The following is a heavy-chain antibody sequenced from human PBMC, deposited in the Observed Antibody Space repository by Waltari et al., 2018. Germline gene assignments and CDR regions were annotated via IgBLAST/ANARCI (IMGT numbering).Heavy chain of an antibody. CDR1: GASISTYY. CDR2: IHYSESN. V-gene: IGHV4-59*01. J-gene: IGHJ4*02. Sequence: QVQLQESGPGLVKSSETLSLTCSVSGASISTYYWSWIRQPPGKGLEWIGYIHYSESNKYNPSLKSRVTMSLDTSRNQFSLRLSSVTAADTAVYYCAGDSSSRERADFWGQGTQVSVSS. CDR3: AGDSSSRERADF. D-gene: IGHD6-13*01.